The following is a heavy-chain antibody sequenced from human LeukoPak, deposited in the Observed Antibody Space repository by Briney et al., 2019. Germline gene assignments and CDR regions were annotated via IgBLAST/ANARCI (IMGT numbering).Heavy chain of an antibody. V-gene: IGHV4-39*01. Sequence: PSETLSLTCTVSGGSISSSSYYWGWIRQPPGKGLEWIGSIYYSGSTYYNPSLKSRVTISVDTSKNQFSLKLSSVTAADTAVYYCARRRSRIIVGATSFDYWGQGTLVTVSS. CDR3: ARRRSRIIVGATSFDY. CDR2: IYYSGST. CDR1: GGSISSSSYY. J-gene: IGHJ4*02. D-gene: IGHD1-26*01.